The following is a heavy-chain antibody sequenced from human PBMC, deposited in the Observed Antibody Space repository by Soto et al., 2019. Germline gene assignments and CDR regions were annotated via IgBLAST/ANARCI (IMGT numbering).Heavy chain of an antibody. D-gene: IGHD6-19*01. J-gene: IGHJ6*02. V-gene: IGHV3-33*01. CDR1: GFTFSSYG. Sequence: QVQLVESGGGVVQPGRSLRLSCAASGFTFSSYGMHWVRQAPGKGLEWVAVIWYDGSNKYYADSVKGRFTISRDNSKNTLYLQMNSLRAEDTAVYYCARDNSSGWYRGGYYYYGMDVWGQGTTVTVSS. CDR2: IWYDGSNK. CDR3: ARDNSSGWYRGGYYYYGMDV.